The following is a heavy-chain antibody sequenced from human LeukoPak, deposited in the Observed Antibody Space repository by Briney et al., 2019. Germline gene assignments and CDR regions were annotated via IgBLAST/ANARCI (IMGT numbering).Heavy chain of an antibody. V-gene: IGHV2-70*01. D-gene: IGHD3-9*01. J-gene: IGHJ4*02. CDR1: GFSLSSSGMC. CDR3: ARSTRDYDVLAGYYTIAFDY. CDR2: IDWDDDK. Sequence: SGPMLVNPTQTLTLTCSFSGFSLSSSGMCVSWIRQPPGKALEWLALIDWDDDKYYTTSLKTRLTISKDTSKNQVVLRMTNMDPVDTATYYCARSTRDYDVLAGYYTIAFDYWGRGNLVTVSS.